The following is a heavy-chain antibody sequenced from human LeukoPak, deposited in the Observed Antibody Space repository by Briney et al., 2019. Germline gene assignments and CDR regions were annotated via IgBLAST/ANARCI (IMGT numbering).Heavy chain of an antibody. CDR2: ISGSGGST. CDR3: AKEYDSSGYGYRDAFDI. D-gene: IGHD3-22*01. CDR1: GFTFSSYA. J-gene: IGHJ3*02. Sequence: PGGSLRLSCAASGFTFSSYAMSWVRQDPGKGLEWVSAISGSGGSTYYADSVKGRFTISRYNSKNTLYLQMNSLRAEDTAVYYCAKEYDSSGYGYRDAFDIWGQGTMVTVSS. V-gene: IGHV3-23*01.